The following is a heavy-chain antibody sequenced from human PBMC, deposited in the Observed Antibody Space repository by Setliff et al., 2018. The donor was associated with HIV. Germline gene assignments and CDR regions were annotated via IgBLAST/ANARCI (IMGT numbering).Heavy chain of an antibody. V-gene: IGHV1-18*01. CDR2: ISAYSGNT. Sequence: ASVKVSCKASGYTFTSYGISWVRQAPGQGLEWMGWISAYSGNTNYAQKLQGRLTVTTDTSTGTLYMELSNLRSDDSAVYYCARAGGGATDQAFDIWGQGTMVTVSS. D-gene: IGHD2-2*01. CDR1: GYTFTSYG. J-gene: IGHJ3*02. CDR3: ARAGGGATDQAFDI.